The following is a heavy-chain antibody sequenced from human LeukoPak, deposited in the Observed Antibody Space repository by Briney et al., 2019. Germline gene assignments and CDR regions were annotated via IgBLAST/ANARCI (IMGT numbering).Heavy chain of an antibody. J-gene: IGHJ6*03. V-gene: IGHV3-21*04. D-gene: IGHD6-19*01. CDR2: ISSSSSYI. Sequence: GGSLRLSCAASGFTFSSYSMNWVRQAPGKGLEWVSSISSSSSYIYYADSVKGRFTISRDNAKNSLYLQMNSLRAEDTAVYYCARSPLATYSSRYYYMDVWGKGTTVTISS. CDR3: ARSPLATYSSRYYYMDV. CDR1: GFTFSSYS.